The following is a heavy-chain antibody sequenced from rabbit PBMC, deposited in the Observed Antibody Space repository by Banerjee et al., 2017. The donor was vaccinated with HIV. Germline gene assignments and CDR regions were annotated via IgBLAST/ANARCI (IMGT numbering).Heavy chain of an antibody. CDR2: IYTGDGNT. CDR1: GFSFSSGYD. V-gene: IGHV1S45*01. CDR3: VRGGYDENYFNL. D-gene: IGHD2-1*01. J-gene: IGHJ4*01. Sequence: QEQLVESGGGLVQPEGSLTLTCKASGFSFSSGYDMCWVRQAPGKGLEWIACIYTGDGNTYYASWAKGRFTISKTSSTTVTLQMTSLTAADTATYFCVRGGYDENYFNLWGQGTLVTVS.